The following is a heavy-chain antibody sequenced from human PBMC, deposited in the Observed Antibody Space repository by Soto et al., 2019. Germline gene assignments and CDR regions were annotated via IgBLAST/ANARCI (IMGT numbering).Heavy chain of an antibody. CDR1: GGSISSSSYY. CDR2: IYYSGST. V-gene: IGHV4-39*01. D-gene: IGHD3-10*01. J-gene: IGHJ6*02. CDR3: ARVGPGPITMVRGEHFYYGMDV. Sequence: QLQLQESGPGLVKPSETLSLTCTVSGGSISSSSYYWGWIRQPPGKGLEWIGSIYYSGSTYYNPSLKSRVTISVDTSKNQFSLKLSSVTAADTAVYYCARVGPGPITMVRGEHFYYGMDVWGQGTTVTVSS.